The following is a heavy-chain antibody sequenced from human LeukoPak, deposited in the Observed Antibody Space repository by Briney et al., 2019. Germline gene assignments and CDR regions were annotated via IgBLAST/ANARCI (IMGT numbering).Heavy chain of an antibody. CDR3: VKRVGSRWSNNRFGP. D-gene: IGHD6-13*01. J-gene: IGHJ5*02. CDR1: RFTSNAYV. CDR2: VCGFVVTA. Sequence: GCLRLSRAAPRFTSNAYVPSSVCHAPRKRLGRVSAVCGFVVTAYYADSPKGRITISRDDSKNTVYLQIDSLGVGDTALYYWVKRVGSRWSNNRFGPWGRGTLVSVS. V-gene: IGHV3-23*01.